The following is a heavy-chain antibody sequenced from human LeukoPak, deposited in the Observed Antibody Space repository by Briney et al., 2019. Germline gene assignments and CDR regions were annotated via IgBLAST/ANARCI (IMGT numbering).Heavy chain of an antibody. CDR3: AKASCVSSADAVL. Sequence: GGSLRLSCAASGFTFSSYAMSWVRQAPARGLEWVSSLRGGGETFYADSVKSRFTLSREESRNTVYLQMNNLRVEDTAVYFCAKASCVSSADAVLWGQGTLVTVSS. CDR1: GFTFSSYA. D-gene: IGHD2-21*01. V-gene: IGHV3-23*01. CDR2: LRGGGET. J-gene: IGHJ4*02.